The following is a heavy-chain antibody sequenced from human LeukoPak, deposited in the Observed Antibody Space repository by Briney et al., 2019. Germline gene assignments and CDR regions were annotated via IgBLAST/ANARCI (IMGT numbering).Heavy chain of an antibody. CDR3: ARLPGGATYYYDSSGYTHFDY. V-gene: IGHV1-18*01. D-gene: IGHD3-22*01. J-gene: IGHJ4*02. CDR1: GYTFTSYG. Sequence: ASVKVSCKASGYTFTSYGISWVRQAPGQGLEWMGWISAYNGNTNYAQKFQGRVTMTRDTSISTAYMELSRLRSDDTAVYYCARLPGGATYYYDSSGYTHFDYWGQGTLVTVSS. CDR2: ISAYNGNT.